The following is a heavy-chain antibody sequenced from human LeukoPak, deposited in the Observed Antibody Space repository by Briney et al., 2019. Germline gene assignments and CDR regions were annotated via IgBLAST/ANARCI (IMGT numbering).Heavy chain of an antibody. CDR1: GGSSSGYY. CDR3: ARGQNGSGSYYNPGPPDY. D-gene: IGHD3-10*01. V-gene: IGHV4-34*01. Sequence: SETLSLTCAVYGGSSSGYYWSWIRQPPGKGLEWIGEINHSGSTNYNPSLKSRVTISVDTSKNQFSLKLSSVTAADTAVYYCARGQNGSGSYYNPGPPDYWGQGTLVTVSS. CDR2: INHSGST. J-gene: IGHJ4*02.